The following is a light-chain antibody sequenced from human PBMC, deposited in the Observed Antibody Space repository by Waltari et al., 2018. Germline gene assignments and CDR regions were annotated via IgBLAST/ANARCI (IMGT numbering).Light chain of an antibody. V-gene: IGKV3-15*01. CDR1: QSVSSS. CDR3: QQYSKWPYS. J-gene: IGKJ2*03. CDR2: GAS. Sequence: DIVLTHSPATLSLSPGERATLSGRASQSVSSSLAWYQQKPGQAPRLLIYGASSRASGIPDIFSGSGSGTDFTLTISSLEPEDFAVYYCQQYSKWPYSFGQGTKVEIK.